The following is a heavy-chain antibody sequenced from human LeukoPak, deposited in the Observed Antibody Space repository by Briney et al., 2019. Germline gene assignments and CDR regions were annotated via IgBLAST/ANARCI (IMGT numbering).Heavy chain of an antibody. D-gene: IGHD1-20*01. V-gene: IGHV1-46*01. CDR3: ARDGNNWNVDY. CDR1: GYTFTSYH. Sequence: ASVKVSCKASGYTFTSYHMHWVRQAPGQGLEWMGISNPNSDYTNYAEKFQGRVTMTRDTSTSTVYRELSSLRSEDTAVYYCARDGNNWNVDYWGQGTLVTVSS. CDR2: SNPNSDYT. J-gene: IGHJ4*02.